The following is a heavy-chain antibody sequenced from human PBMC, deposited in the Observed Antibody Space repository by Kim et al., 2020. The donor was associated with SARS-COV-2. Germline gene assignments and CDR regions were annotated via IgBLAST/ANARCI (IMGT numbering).Heavy chain of an antibody. V-gene: IGHV3-30*18. Sequence: GGSLRLSCAASGFTFSSYGMHWVRQAPGKGLEWVAVISYDGSNKYYADSVKGRFTISRDNSKNTLYLQMNSLRAEDTAVYYCAKDPYCSSTSCYKGWYYYYYYGMDVWGQGTTVTVSS. D-gene: IGHD2-2*02. CDR3: AKDPYCSSTSCYKGWYYYYYYGMDV. CDR1: GFTFSSYG. CDR2: ISYDGSNK. J-gene: IGHJ6*02.